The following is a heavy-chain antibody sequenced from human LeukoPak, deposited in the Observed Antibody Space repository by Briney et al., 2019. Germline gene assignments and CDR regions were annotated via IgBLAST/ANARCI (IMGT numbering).Heavy chain of an antibody. CDR1: GFTFSSYA. CDR3: ARDPPYGDCHFGGMDV. V-gene: IGHV3-53*01. D-gene: IGHD4-17*01. CDR2: IYSGGST. J-gene: IGHJ6*02. Sequence: GGSLRLSCAASGFTFSSYAMSWVRQAPGKGLEWVSVIYSGGSTYYADSVKGRFTISRDNSKNTLYLQMNSLRAEDTAVYYCARDPPYGDCHFGGMDVWGQGTTVTVSS.